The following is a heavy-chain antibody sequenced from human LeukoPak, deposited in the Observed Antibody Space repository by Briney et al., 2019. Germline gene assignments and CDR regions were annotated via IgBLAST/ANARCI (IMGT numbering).Heavy chain of an antibody. Sequence: SETLSLTCTVSGGSISSSSYYWGWIRQPPGKGLDWIGGIFYSGSTYYNPSLKSRVTISVDKSKNHFSLKLTSVTAADTAVYYCARLTRLPYYYGSGSSYWGQGTLVTVSS. CDR1: GGSISSSSYY. D-gene: IGHD3-10*01. CDR3: ARLTRLPYYYGSGSSY. J-gene: IGHJ4*02. V-gene: IGHV4-39*02. CDR2: IFYSGST.